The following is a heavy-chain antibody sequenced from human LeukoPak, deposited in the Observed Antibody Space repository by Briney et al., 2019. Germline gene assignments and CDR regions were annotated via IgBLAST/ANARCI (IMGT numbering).Heavy chain of an antibody. J-gene: IGHJ4*02. V-gene: IGHV1-8*01. CDR2: MNPNSGNT. CDR1: GYTFTSYD. Sequence: ASVKVSCKASGYTFTSYDINWVRQATGQGLEWMGWMNPNSGNTGYAQKFQGRVTMTRNTSISTAYMELSSLRSEDTAVYYCARKGSDSSWYRDYFDYWGQGTLVTVSS. CDR3: ARKGSDSSWYRDYFDY. D-gene: IGHD6-13*01.